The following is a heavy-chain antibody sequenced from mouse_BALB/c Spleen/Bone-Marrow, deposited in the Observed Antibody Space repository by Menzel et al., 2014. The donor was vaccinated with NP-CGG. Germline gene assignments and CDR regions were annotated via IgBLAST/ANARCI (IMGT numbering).Heavy chain of an antibody. CDR2: INPGSGGT. J-gene: IGHJ3*01. V-gene: IGHV1-54*03. CDR3: ARSRTGFAY. Sequence: VQLQQSGAELVRPGTSVKVSCKASGYAFTNYLIECVKQRPGQGLEWIGVINPGSGGTNYNEKFKGKATLTADKSSSTAYMQLSSLTSDDSAVYFCARSRTGFAYWGQGTLVTVSA. CDR1: GYAFTNYL.